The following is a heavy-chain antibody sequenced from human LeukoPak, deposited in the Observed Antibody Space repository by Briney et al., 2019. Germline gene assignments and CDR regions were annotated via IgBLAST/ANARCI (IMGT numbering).Heavy chain of an antibody. CDR2: ISGSGGST. CDR3: AREGYSSGWYYFDY. D-gene: IGHD6-19*01. V-gene: IGHV3-23*01. J-gene: IGHJ4*02. CDR1: GFTFSSYA. Sequence: GGSLRLSCAASGFTFSSYAMSWVRQAPGKGLEWVSAISGSGGSTYYADSVKGRFTISRDNSKNTLYLQMGSLRAEDMAVYYCAREGYSSGWYYFDYWGQGTLVTVSS.